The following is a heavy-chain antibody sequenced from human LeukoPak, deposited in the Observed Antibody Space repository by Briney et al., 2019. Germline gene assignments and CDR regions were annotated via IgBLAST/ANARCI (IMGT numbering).Heavy chain of an antibody. Sequence: PSETLSLTCTVSGGSISSYYWRWIRQPPGKGLEWIGYIYYSGSTNYNPSLKSRVTISVDTSKNQFSLKLSSVTAADTAVYYCARVLAVAGNYYYYYMDVWGKGTTVTVSS. V-gene: IGHV4-59*01. D-gene: IGHD6-19*01. CDR3: ARVLAVAGNYYYYYMDV. CDR1: GGSISSYY. CDR2: IYYSGST. J-gene: IGHJ6*03.